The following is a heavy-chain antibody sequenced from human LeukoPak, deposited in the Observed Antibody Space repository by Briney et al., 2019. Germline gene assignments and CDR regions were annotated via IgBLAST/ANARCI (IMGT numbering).Heavy chain of an antibody. CDR1: GYTFTGYY. J-gene: IGHJ4*02. Sequence: ASVKVSCKASGYTFTGYYMHWVRQAPGQGLEWMGWINPNSGGTNYAQKFQGRVTVTRVTSINTAYMELTRLTSDDTAVYYCASVYSGYDLAQLDYWGQGTLVTVSS. V-gene: IGHV1-2*02. D-gene: IGHD5-12*01. CDR2: INPNSGGT. CDR3: ASVYSGYDLAQLDY.